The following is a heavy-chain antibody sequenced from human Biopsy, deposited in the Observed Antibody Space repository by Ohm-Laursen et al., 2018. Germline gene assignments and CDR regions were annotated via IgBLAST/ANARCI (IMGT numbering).Heavy chain of an antibody. V-gene: IGHV1-24*01. D-gene: IGHD1-1*01. Sequence: VASVKVSCKVSGYTLTELSMHWVRQAPGRGLEWMVGFAPENGKTIYAQKFQGRVTMTEDTSTDTAYMELSSLRSEDTAVYYCAADINVWNVNYWGQGTQVTVSS. J-gene: IGHJ4*02. CDR1: GYTLTELS. CDR2: FAPENGKT. CDR3: AADINVWNVNY.